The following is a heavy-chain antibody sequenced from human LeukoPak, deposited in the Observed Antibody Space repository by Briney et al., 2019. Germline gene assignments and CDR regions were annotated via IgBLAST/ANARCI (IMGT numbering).Heavy chain of an antibody. V-gene: IGHV4-34*01. Sequence: PSETLSLTCAVYGGSFSGYYWSWIRQPPGKGLEWIGEINHSGSTNYNPSLKSRVTISVDTSKNQFSLKLSSVTAADTAVYYCARPRGYSYGYRGYYGMDFWGQGTTVTVSS. CDR1: GGSFSGYY. CDR2: INHSGST. D-gene: IGHD5-18*01. CDR3: ARPRGYSYGYRGYYGMDF. J-gene: IGHJ6*02.